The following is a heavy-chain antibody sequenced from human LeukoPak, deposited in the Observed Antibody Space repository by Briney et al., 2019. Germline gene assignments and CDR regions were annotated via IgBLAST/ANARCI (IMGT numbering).Heavy chain of an antibody. D-gene: IGHD4-17*01. CDR1: GYTFTGYY. CDR2: INPNSGGT. CDR3: ARDRGDYGDYLEFDY. Sequence: ASVKVSCKASGYTFTGYYMHWVRQAPGQGLEWMGWINPNSGGTNYAQKFQGRVTVTRDTSISTAYMELSRLRSDDTAVYYCARDRGDYGDYLEFDYWGQGTLVTVSS. V-gene: IGHV1-2*02. J-gene: IGHJ4*02.